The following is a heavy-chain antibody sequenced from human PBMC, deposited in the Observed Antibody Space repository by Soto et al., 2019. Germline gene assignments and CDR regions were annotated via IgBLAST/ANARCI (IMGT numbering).Heavy chain of an antibody. CDR1: GYTFSIYG. CDR3: ARDRPLGYDISLYYYYYMDV. Sequence: WGCLRLSCAAAGYTFSIYGMHWVRQAPGKGLEWVAVISYDGSNKYYADSVKGRFTISRDNAKNSLYLQMNSLRAEDTAVYYCARDRPLGYDISLYYYYYMDVWGKGTTVTVSS. V-gene: IGHV3-30*03. D-gene: IGHD3-9*01. J-gene: IGHJ6*03. CDR2: ISYDGSNK.